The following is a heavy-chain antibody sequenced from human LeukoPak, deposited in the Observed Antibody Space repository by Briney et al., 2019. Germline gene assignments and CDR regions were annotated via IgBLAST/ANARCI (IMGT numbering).Heavy chain of an antibody. CDR3: AREKGILWFGELLPTFDY. D-gene: IGHD3-10*01. V-gene: IGHV3-11*01. Sequence: GGSLRLSCAASGFTFSDYYMSWIRQAPGKGLEWVSYISSSGSTIYYADSVKGRFTISRDNAKNPLYLQMNSLRAEDTAVYYCAREKGILWFGELLPTFDYWGQGTLVTVSS. CDR2: ISSSGSTI. CDR1: GFTFSDYY. J-gene: IGHJ4*02.